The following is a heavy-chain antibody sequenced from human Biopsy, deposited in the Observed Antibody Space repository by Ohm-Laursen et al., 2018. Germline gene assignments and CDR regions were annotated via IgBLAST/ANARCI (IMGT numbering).Heavy chain of an antibody. Sequence: GTLSLTCTVSGGSISSDWWSWIRQTPGKGLEWIGYVYYSGTTTYNPSLRSRVTISVDTSMNQISLRLQSVIAADTAIYYCTRATNSTGWPYYYFYGMDIWGQGTTVTVSS. D-gene: IGHD2/OR15-2a*01. CDR3: TRATNSTGWPYYYFYGMDI. J-gene: IGHJ6*02. CDR1: GGSISSDW. V-gene: IGHV4-59*01. CDR2: VYYSGTT.